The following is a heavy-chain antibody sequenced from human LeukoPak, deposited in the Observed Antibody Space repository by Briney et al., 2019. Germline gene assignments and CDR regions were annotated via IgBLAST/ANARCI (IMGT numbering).Heavy chain of an antibody. D-gene: IGHD2-21*02. CDR3: ARDQVGCGGDCYGDAFDL. CDR1: GFTVSSNY. CDR2: LYADGGT. J-gene: IGHJ3*01. V-gene: IGHV3-66*01. Sequence: AGGSLRLSCAASGFTVSSNYMNWVRQAPGKGPEWVSVLYADGGTSYADSVKGRFTVSRDNSKNTLYLQMSSLRVEDTAVYYCARDQVGCGGDCYGDAFDLWGQGTLVTVSS.